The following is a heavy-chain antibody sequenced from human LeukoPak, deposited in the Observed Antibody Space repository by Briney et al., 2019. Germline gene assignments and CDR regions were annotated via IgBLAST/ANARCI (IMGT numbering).Heavy chain of an antibody. Sequence: GGSLRLSCAAFGFTFSSYGMHWVRQAPGKGLEWVALIWYDGSNKYYADSVKGRLTISRDNSKNTLYLQMNSLRAEDTAVYYCAREGPRGNSQFDYWGQGTLVTVSS. D-gene: IGHD2/OR15-2a*01. V-gene: IGHV3-33*08. J-gene: IGHJ4*02. CDR2: IWYDGSNK. CDR3: AREGPRGNSQFDY. CDR1: GFTFSSYG.